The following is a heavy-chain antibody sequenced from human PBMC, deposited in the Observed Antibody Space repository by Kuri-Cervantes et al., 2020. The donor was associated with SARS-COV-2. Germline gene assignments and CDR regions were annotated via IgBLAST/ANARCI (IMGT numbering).Heavy chain of an antibody. CDR3: ARARQIPPDFWSGYFEVRYYYGMDV. D-gene: IGHD3-3*01. Sequence: GSLRLSCAVSGYSISSGYYWGWIRQPPGKGLEWIGSIYHSGSTYYNPSLKSRVTISVDTSKNQFSLKLSSVTAADTAVYYCARARQIPPDFWSGYFEVRYYYGMDVWGQGTTVTVSS. CDR2: IYHSGST. J-gene: IGHJ6*02. CDR1: GYSISSGYY. V-gene: IGHV4-38-2*01.